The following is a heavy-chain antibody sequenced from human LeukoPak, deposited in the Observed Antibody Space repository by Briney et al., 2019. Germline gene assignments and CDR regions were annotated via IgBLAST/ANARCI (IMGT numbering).Heavy chain of an antibody. CDR3: ARVKGRLRLVIFDF. V-gene: IGHV4-34*01. CDR2: INHSGST. Sequence: SETPSLTCAVYGGSFRGYYWSWIRQPPGKGLEWIGEINHSGSTNYNPSLKSRVTISVDTSKNQFSLKLSSVTAADTAVYYCARVKGRLRLVIFDFWGQGTLVTVSS. CDR1: GGSFRGYY. J-gene: IGHJ4*02. D-gene: IGHD4-17*01.